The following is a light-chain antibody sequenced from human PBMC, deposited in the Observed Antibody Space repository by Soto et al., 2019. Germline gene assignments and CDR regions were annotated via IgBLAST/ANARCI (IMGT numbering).Light chain of an antibody. Sequence: EIVMTQSPATLSVSPGERATLSCRASQSVSSDLAWYHQKPGQAPRLLIYGASTRATGIPARFSGSGSGTEFTLTINSLQSEDFAVYYCQQYFNHLVTFGGGTKVEIK. CDR3: QQYFNHLVT. CDR1: QSVSSD. V-gene: IGKV3-15*01. CDR2: GAS. J-gene: IGKJ4*01.